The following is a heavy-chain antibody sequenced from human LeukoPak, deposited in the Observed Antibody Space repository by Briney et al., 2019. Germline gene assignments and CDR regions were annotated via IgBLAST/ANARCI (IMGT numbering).Heavy chain of an antibody. Sequence: SETLSLTCAVSGASIITSSYYWGWIRQPPGKGPEWIGSIYYSGTSYYNPSLKSRVTLPVDTSKNQFSLNLTSVTAADTAVYYCVRDVHYDILTVIHWGQGTLVTVSS. CDR3: VRDVHYDILTVIH. CDR1: GASIITSSYY. D-gene: IGHD3-9*01. CDR2: IYYSGTS. V-gene: IGHV4-39*07. J-gene: IGHJ4*02.